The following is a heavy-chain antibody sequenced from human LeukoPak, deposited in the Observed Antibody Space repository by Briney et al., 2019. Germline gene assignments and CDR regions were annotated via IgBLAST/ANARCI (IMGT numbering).Heavy chain of an antibody. CDR2: ISSSSSYI. J-gene: IGHJ4*02. D-gene: IGHD2-2*01. Sequence: GGSLRLSCAASGFTFSSYSMNWVRQAPGKGLEWVSSISSSSSYIYYAGSVKGRFTISRDNAKNSLYLQMNSLRAEDTAVYYCARRGYCSSTSCYDENFDYWGQGTLVTVSS. V-gene: IGHV3-21*01. CDR1: GFTFSSYS. CDR3: ARRGYCSSTSCYDENFDY.